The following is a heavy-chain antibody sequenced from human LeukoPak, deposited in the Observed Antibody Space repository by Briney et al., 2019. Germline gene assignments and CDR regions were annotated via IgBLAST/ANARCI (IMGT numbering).Heavy chain of an antibody. Sequence: GGSLRLSCAASGITFSSYAMSWVRQAPGKGLEWVSAISGSGGSTYYADPVKGRFTISRANSKNTLSLQMNSLRAEDTAVYYGARGFSSASWSPCDYWGQGALGTVSS. V-gene: IGHV3-23*01. CDR2: ISGSGGST. D-gene: IGHD6-6*01. CDR3: ARGFSSASWSPCDY. CDR1: GITFSSYA. J-gene: IGHJ4*02.